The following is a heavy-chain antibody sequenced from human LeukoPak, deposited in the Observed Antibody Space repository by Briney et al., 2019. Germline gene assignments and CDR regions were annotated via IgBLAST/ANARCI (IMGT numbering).Heavy chain of an antibody. CDR3: ARTPMIAVAGTFDY. CDR2: IYTSGST. D-gene: IGHD6-19*01. CDR1: GGSTSSYY. J-gene: IGHJ4*02. Sequence: PSETLSLTCTVSGGSTSSYYWSWIRQPAGKGLEWIGRIYTSGSTNYNPSLKSRVTMSVDTSKNQFSLKLSSVTAADTAVYYCARTPMIAVAGTFDYWGQGTLVTVSS. V-gene: IGHV4-4*07.